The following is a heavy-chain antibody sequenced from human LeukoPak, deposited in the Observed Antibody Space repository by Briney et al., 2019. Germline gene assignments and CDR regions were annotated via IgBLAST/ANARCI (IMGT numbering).Heavy chain of an antibody. CDR3: RKGPDAFDI. V-gene: IGHV3-23*01. Sequence: GGSLRLSCAASGFTFSSYGMSWVRQAPGKGLEWVSAISDSAGSTYYADSVKGRFTISRDNSKNTLYLQMNSLRAEDTAVYYCRKGPDAFDIWGQGTMVTVSS. J-gene: IGHJ3*02. CDR1: GFTFSSYG. CDR2: ISDSAGST.